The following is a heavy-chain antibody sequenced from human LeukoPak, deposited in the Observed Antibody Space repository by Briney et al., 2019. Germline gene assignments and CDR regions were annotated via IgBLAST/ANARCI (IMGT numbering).Heavy chain of an antibody. D-gene: IGHD6-19*01. CDR1: GFTFRDYY. Sequence: GGSLRLSCGASGFTFRDYYMICIRHARGEGVEGVSYIISRGSTIYYADPVKGRFPISREKATKSLCMQLNSPRAEDTAAYYCAREPTIAVGPFAYWGEGTLVTVYS. J-gene: IGHJ4*02. V-gene: IGHV3-11*04. CDR3: AREPTIAVGPFAY. CDR2: IISRGSTI.